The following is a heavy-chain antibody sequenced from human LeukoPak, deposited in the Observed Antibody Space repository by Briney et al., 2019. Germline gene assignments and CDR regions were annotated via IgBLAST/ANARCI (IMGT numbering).Heavy chain of an antibody. Sequence: GGSLRLSCAASGLTFPGYAFAWVRQAPGRGLQWVSGISGSGRDTFYSDSVKGRFTISRDNSKNTHYLRMSSLTAEDTAVYYCAKWGDFWTGLNNWYFELWGRGTLVTVSS. CDR1: GLTFPGYA. V-gene: IGHV3-23*01. J-gene: IGHJ2*01. CDR3: AKWGDFWTGLNNWYFEL. CDR2: ISGSGRDT. D-gene: IGHD3/OR15-3a*01.